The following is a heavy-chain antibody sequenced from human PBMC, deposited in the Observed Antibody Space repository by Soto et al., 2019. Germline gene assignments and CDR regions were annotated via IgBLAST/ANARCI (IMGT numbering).Heavy chain of an antibody. CDR3: ERFGIATPGGLDY. D-gene: IGHD6-13*01. Sequence: EVQLLESGGGLVQPGGSLRLSCAASGFTFNSYTMSWVRQAPGKGLEWVSSISGSGGTTYSADSVKGRFTISRDNSKNTLYLEMNNPRAEDTAVYYCERFGIATPGGLDYWGQGTLVTVSS. CDR1: GFTFNSYT. V-gene: IGHV3-23*01. J-gene: IGHJ4*02. CDR2: ISGSGGTT.